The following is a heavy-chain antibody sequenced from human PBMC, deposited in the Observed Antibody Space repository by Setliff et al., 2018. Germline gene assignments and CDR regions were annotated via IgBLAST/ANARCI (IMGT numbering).Heavy chain of an antibody. CDR3: TRHWVDYGSGRPYYYYGMDV. CDR1: GGSISSGDYY. V-gene: IGHV4-30-4*01. J-gene: IGHJ6*02. D-gene: IGHD3-10*01. Sequence: SETLSLTCTVSGGSISSGDYYWSWIRQPPGKGLEWIGYIYYSGSTYYNPSPKSRVTISVDTSKNQFSLKLSSVTAADTAVYYCTRHWVDYGSGRPYYYYGMDVWGQGTTVTVSS. CDR2: IYYSGST.